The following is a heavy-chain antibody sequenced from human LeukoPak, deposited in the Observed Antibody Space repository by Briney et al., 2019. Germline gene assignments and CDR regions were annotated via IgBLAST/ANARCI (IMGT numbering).Heavy chain of an antibody. V-gene: IGHV4-59*01. D-gene: IGHD1-7*01. CDR2: IYYSGST. J-gene: IGHJ4*02. CDR1: GGSISSYY. CDR3: AGETGTTRFDY. Sequence: SGTLSLTCTVSGGSISSYYWSWIRQPPGKGLGWIGYIYYSGSTNYNPSLKSRVTISVDTSKNQFSLKLSSVTAADTAVYYCAGETGTTRFDYWGQGTLVTVSS.